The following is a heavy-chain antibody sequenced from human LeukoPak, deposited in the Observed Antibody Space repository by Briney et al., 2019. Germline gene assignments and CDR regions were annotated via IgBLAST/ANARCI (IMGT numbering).Heavy chain of an antibody. J-gene: IGHJ4*02. CDR3: ARGQVPTD. CDR1: GGSISSYY. D-gene: IGHD4/OR15-4a*01. Sequence: SSETLSLTCTVSGGSISSYYWSWIRQPPGKGLEWIGEINHSGSTNYNPSLRSRVTISVDTSKNQFSLKLSSVTAADTAVYYCARGQVPTDWGQGTLVTVSS. V-gene: IGHV4-34*01. CDR2: INHSGST.